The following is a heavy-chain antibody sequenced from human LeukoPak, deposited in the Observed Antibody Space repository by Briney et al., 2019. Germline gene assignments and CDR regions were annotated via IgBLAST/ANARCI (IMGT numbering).Heavy chain of an antibody. Sequence: PGGSLRLPCAASGFTSRFSFSSYDMNWVRQAPGKGLEWISFISSESSFIYYADSVKGRFTISRDNAKSSLYLQMNSLRAEDTAVYYCAKDAYGVAQNTFDSWGQGNLVTVSS. CDR2: ISSESSFI. CDR1: GFTSRFSFSSYD. V-gene: IGHV3-21*01. CDR3: AKDAYGVAQNTFDS. J-gene: IGHJ5*01. D-gene: IGHD3-16*01.